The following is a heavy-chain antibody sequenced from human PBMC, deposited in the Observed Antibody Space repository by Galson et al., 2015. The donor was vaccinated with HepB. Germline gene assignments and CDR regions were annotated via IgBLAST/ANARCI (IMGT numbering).Heavy chain of an antibody. CDR2: INADNGDT. D-gene: IGHD4-17*01. V-gene: IGHV1-3*01. CDR3: ARVGYGDYED. CDR1: GYTFTRYA. Sequence: SVKVSCKASGYTFTRYAMHWVRQAPGQRLEWMGWINADNGDTKYSQKFQGRVTFTRDTSASTAYMELSSPTSEDTAVYYCARVGYGDYEDWGQGTLVTVSS. J-gene: IGHJ4*02.